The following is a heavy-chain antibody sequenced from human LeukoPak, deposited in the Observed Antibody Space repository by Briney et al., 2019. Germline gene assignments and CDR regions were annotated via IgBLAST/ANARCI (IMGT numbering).Heavy chain of an antibody. J-gene: IGHJ4*02. CDR3: ARHEDTAMVVSPFDY. Sequence: SETLSLTCTVSGGSISAYYWSWIRQPPGKGLEWIGYIYYSGSTNYNPSLKSRVIISVDTSKNQFSLKLSSVTAADTAVYYCARHEDTAMVVSPFDYWGQGTLVTVSS. D-gene: IGHD5-18*01. CDR1: GGSISAYY. V-gene: IGHV4-59*01. CDR2: IYYSGST.